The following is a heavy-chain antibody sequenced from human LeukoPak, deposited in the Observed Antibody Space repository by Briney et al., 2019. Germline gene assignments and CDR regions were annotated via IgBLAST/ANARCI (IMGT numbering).Heavy chain of an antibody. CDR2: IKYSGST. V-gene: IGHV4-34*01. Sequence: PSEPLSLTCAVYGGSFSGYYWSWLRQPPGKGLEWFGEIKYSGSTNYNPSLKSRVTISVDTYKKQFSLTLSSVSAADPAVYYCARRAGGGGFDYWGQGTLVTVSS. CDR1: GGSFSGYY. CDR3: ARRAGGGGFDY. D-gene: IGHD4-23*01. J-gene: IGHJ4*02.